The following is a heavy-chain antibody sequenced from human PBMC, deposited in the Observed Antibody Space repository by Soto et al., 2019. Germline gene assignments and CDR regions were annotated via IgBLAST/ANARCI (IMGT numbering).Heavy chain of an antibody. V-gene: IGHV3-74*01. Sequence: GGSLRLSCAASGFTFSSYWMHWVRQAPGKGLVWVSRINSDGSSTSYADSVKGRFTISRDNAKNTLYMQMNSLRADDTAVYYCARERLTSRSWYERQDAFDIWGQGTMVTVSS. D-gene: IGHD6-13*01. CDR1: GFTFSSYW. CDR3: ARERLTSRSWYERQDAFDI. J-gene: IGHJ3*02. CDR2: INSDGSST.